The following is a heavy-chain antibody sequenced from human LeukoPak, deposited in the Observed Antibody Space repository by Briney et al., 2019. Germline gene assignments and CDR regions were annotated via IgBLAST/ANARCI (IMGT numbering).Heavy chain of an antibody. CDR1: GYTFTSYD. J-gene: IGHJ6*02. CDR2: MNPNSGNT. Sequence: ASVKVSCKASGYTFTSYDINWVRQATRQGLEWMGWMNPNSGNTGYAQKFQGRVTMTRNTSISTAYMELSSLRSEDTAVYYCARGTPPYCSGGSCYRFSIPYYYYGMDVWGQGTTVTVSS. V-gene: IGHV1-8*01. CDR3: ARGTPPYCSGGSCYRFSIPYYYYGMDV. D-gene: IGHD2-15*01.